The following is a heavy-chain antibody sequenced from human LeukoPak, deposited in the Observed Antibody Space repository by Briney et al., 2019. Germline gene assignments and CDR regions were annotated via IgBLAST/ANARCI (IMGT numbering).Heavy chain of an antibody. CDR3: ARLRELEQIDY. CDR1: GGSIRSYY. D-gene: IGHD1/OR15-1a*01. CDR2: IYYSGST. Sequence: SETLSLTCTVSGGSIRSYYWSWIRQPPGKGLQWIGYIYYSGSTKYNPSLKSRVTISVDTSKNRFSLKLTSVTAADTAVYYCARLRELEQIDYWGQGTLVTVSS. J-gene: IGHJ4*02. V-gene: IGHV4-59*08.